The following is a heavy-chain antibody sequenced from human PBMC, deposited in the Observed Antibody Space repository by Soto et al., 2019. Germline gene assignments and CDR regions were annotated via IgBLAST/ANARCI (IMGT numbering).Heavy chain of an antibody. CDR3: ARRRSTVTTAWFYHAMDV. Sequence: ESGGGVVHPGTSLRLSCAASGFSFSDYGMHWVRQAPGKGLEWVAVIWFDGSNKYYAESVKGRFTISRDNSKNTVDLQMDRLRADDTAVYYCARRRSTVTTAWFYHAMDVWGQGTTVTVSS. V-gene: IGHV3-33*01. D-gene: IGHD4-17*01. CDR2: IWFDGSNK. J-gene: IGHJ6*02. CDR1: GFSFSDYG.